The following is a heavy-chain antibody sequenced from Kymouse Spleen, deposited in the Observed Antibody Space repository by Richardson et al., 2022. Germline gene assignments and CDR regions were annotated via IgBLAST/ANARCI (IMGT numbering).Heavy chain of an antibody. CDR2: ISWNSGSI. J-gene: IGHJ3*02. CDR1: GFTFDDYA. V-gene: IGHV3-9*01. D-gene: IGHD1-7*01. Sequence: EVQLVESGGGLVQPGRSLRLSCAASGFTFDDYAMHWVRQAPGKGLEWVSGISWNSGSIGYADSVKGRFTISRDNAKNSLYLQMNSLRAEDTALYYCAKDRNWNYGAFDIWGQGTMVTVSS. CDR3: AKDRNWNYGAFDI.